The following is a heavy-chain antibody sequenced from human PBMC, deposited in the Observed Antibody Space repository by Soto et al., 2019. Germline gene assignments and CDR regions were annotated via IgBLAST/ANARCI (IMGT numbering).Heavy chain of an antibody. J-gene: IGHJ4*02. D-gene: IGHD3-22*01. CDR1: GDSVSSNSAA. V-gene: IGHV6-1*01. Sequence: SQTLSLTCAISGDSVSSNSAACNWIRQSPSRGLEWLGRTYYRSKWYNDYAVSVKSRITINPDTSKNQFSLQLNSVTPEDTAVYYCAREDYDSSGYYSPFDYWGQGTLVTVPS. CDR3: AREDYDSSGYYSPFDY. CDR2: TYYRSKWYN.